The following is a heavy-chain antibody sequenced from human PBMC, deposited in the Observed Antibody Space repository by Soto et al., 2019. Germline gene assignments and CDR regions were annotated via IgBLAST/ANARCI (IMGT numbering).Heavy chain of an antibody. CDR2: ISNTGINK. CDR1: GFTFRTYG. Sequence: PGVSLRLSCAASGFTFRTYGMHWVRQAPGKGLEWLAVISNTGINKYYADSVKGRFTISRDNSKNTLSLEMNSLRAEDTAVYYCVKEKTPRVSHSLDIWGQGIMVTVS. CDR3: VKEKTPRVSHSLDI. J-gene: IGHJ3*02. D-gene: IGHD6-13*01. V-gene: IGHV3-30*18.